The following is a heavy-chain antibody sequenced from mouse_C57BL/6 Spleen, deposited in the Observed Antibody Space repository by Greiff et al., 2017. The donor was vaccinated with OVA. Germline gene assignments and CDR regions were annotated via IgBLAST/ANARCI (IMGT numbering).Heavy chain of an antibody. CDR3: ACYYDCASWFAY. J-gene: IGHJ3*01. Sequence: QVQLQQPGAELVKPGASVKMSCKASGYTFTSYWITWVKQRPGQGLEWIGDIYPGSGSTNYNEKFKSKATLTVDTSSSTAYMQLSSLTSEDSAVYYCACYYDCASWFAYWGQGTLVTVSA. D-gene: IGHD2-4*01. CDR1: GYTFTSYW. V-gene: IGHV1-55*01. CDR2: IYPGSGST.